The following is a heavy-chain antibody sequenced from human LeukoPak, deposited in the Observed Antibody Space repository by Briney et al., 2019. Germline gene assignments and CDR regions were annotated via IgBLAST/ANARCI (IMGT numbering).Heavy chain of an antibody. J-gene: IGHJ6*02. V-gene: IGHV3-30*02. D-gene: IGHD3-10*01. CDR2: IRYDGSNK. Sequence: GGSLRLSCAASGFTFSSYGMHWVRQAPGKGLEWVAFIRYDGSNKYYADSVKGRFTISRGNAKNSLYLQMNSLRAEDTAVYYCARDLRPYYYGSGSYYNAGGMDVWGQGTTVTVSS. CDR1: GFTFSSYG. CDR3: ARDLRPYYYGSGSYYNAGGMDV.